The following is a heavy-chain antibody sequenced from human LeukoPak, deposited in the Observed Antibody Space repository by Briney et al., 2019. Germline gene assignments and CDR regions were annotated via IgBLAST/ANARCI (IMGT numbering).Heavy chain of an antibody. J-gene: IGHJ5*02. CDR3: ARDGGKYGDTNWFDP. V-gene: IGHV1-2*02. CDR2: INPNSGGT. CDR1: GYTFTGYY. D-gene: IGHD4-17*01. Sequence: ASVKVSCKASGYTFTGYYMHWVRQAPGQGLEWMGWINPNSGGTNYAQKFQGRVTMTRDTSISTAYMELSRLRSDDTAVYYCARDGGKYGDTNWFDPGGQGTLVTVSS.